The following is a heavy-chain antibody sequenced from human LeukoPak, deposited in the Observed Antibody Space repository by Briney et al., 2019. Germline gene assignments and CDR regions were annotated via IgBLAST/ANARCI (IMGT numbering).Heavy chain of an antibody. CDR1: GFTVSSNY. D-gene: IGHD3-22*01. CDR3: ARHFIVRYYDSSGYFNY. CDR2: ISYSGST. V-gene: IGHV4-39*01. Sequence: GSLRLSCAASGFTVSSNYMSWVRQAPGKGLEWIGSISYSGSTYYNPSLKSRVTISVDTSKNQFSLKLSSVTAADTAVYYCARHFIVRYYDSSGYFNYWGQGTLVTVSS. J-gene: IGHJ4*02.